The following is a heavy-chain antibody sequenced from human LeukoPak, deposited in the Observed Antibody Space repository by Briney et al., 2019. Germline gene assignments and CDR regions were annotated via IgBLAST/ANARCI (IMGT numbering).Heavy chain of an antibody. D-gene: IGHD3-9*01. CDR2: IYHSGST. CDR3: ARREGELRYFDWLTPRD. J-gene: IGHJ4*02. V-gene: IGHV4-4*02. CDR1: GFTFSNYS. Sequence: GSLRLSCAASGFTFSNYSMHWVRQPPGKGLEWIGEIYHSGSTNYNPSLKSRVIISVDKSKNQFSLKLYSVTAADTAVYYCARREGELRYFDWLTPRDWGQGILVTVSS.